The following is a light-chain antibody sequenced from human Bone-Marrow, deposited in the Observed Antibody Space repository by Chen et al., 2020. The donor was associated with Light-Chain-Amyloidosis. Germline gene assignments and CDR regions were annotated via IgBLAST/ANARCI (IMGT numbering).Light chain of an antibody. V-gene: IGLV3-21*02. CDR3: QVWDRSSDRPV. Sequence: SYVLTQPSSVSVAPGQTATIACGGNNFGSTSVHWYQQTPGQAPLLVVYDYSDRPSGIPERLCGSNSGNTATLTISRVEAGDEADYYCQVWDRSSDRPVFGGGTKLTVL. CDR2: DYS. J-gene: IGLJ3*02. CDR1: NFGSTS.